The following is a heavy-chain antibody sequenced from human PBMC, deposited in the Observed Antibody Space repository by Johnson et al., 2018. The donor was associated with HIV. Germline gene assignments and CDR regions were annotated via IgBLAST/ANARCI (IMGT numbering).Heavy chain of an antibody. CDR3: ASSFYQQLRAFDI. J-gene: IGHJ3*02. CDR1: GFTVSSNY. Sequence: VQLVESGGGVVQPGRSLRLSCAASGFTVSSNYMSWVRQAPGKGLEWVSVIYSGGSTYYADSVKGRFTISRDHSKNTLYLQMNSLRAEDTAVYYCASSFYQQLRAFDIWGQGTMVTVSS. CDR2: IYSGGST. D-gene: IGHD6-13*01. V-gene: IGHV3-66*01.